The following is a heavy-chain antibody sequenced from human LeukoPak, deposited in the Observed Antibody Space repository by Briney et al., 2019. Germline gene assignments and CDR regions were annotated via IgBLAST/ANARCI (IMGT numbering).Heavy chain of an antibody. CDR3: ARDMSIPNAFDI. J-gene: IGHJ3*02. Sequence: PGGSLRLSCAASGFTFSNYAMHWVRQAPGKGLEWVAVISYDGSNKYYADSVKGRSTISRDNSKNTLYLQMNSLRAEDTAVYYCARDMSIPNAFDIWGQGTMVTVSS. CDR1: GFTFSNYA. CDR2: ISYDGSNK. V-gene: IGHV3-30*04. D-gene: IGHD6-6*01.